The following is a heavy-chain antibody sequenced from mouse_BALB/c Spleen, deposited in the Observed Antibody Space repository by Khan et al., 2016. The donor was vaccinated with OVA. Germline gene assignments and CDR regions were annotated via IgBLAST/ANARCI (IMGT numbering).Heavy chain of an antibody. J-gene: IGHJ1*01. V-gene: IGHV5-6-5*01. CDR3: SRGDYHGRGYFDV. Sequence: EVELVESGGGLVKPGGSLKLSCAASGFTFSIYAMSWVRQTPEKRLEWVASISSGGSTYYPDSVKGRFTISRENARNIAYLQMSSLRSEDTAMYYCSRGDYHGRGYFDVWGAVTPVTVSS. CDR1: GFTFSIYA. CDR2: ISSGGST. D-gene: IGHD1-2*01.